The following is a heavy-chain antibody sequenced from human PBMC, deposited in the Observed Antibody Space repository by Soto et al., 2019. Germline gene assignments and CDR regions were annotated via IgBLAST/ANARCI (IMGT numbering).Heavy chain of an antibody. CDR3: ARQGKDGHNQGYGMDV. Sequence: GESLKISCKGSGDSFNTYWIAWVRQMPGKGLEWMGITHPGDSETRYSPSFEGQVTISADKSISTAYLQWSSLKAPDTAMYYCARQGKDGHNQGYGMDVWGQGTTVTVSS. CDR2: THPGDSET. V-gene: IGHV5-51*01. J-gene: IGHJ6*02. CDR1: GDSFNTYW.